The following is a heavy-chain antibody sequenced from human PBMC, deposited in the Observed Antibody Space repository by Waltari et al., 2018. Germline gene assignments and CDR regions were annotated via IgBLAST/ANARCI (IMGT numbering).Heavy chain of an antibody. CDR3: AREGIWSLDY. CDR1: GFTFSSHW. D-gene: IGHD1-1*01. Sequence: EVQLVESGGGLVQPGGSLRLSCVGSGFTFSSHWMHWVRQAPGKGLEWVSRIKNDGSITVYVDSVKGRFTISRDNVKNTVYLQMNSLRAEDTAVYYCAREGIWSLDYWGQGDLVTVSS. J-gene: IGHJ4*02. CDR2: IKNDGSIT. V-gene: IGHV3-74*01.